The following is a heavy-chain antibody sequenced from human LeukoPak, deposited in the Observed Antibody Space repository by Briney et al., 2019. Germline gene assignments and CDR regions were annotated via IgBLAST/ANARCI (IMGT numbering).Heavy chain of an antibody. CDR1: GITLSNYA. CDR3: AKRGVVIRVILVGFHKEAYYFDS. CDR2: ISGSGGGT. V-gene: IGHV3-23*01. J-gene: IGHJ4*02. Sequence: GGSLRLSCAVSGITLSNYAMSWVRQAPGKGLEWVEGISGSGGGTNYADSVKGRFTISRDNPKTTLYLQMNNVRADDTAVYFCAKRGVVIRVILVGFHKEAYYFDSWGQGALVTVSS. D-gene: IGHD3-22*01.